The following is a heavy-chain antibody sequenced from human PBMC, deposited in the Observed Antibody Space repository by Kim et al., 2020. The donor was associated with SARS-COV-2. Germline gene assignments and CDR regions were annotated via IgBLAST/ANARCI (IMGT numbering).Heavy chain of an antibody. V-gene: IGHV4-59*01. CDR2: IYYSGST. CDR3: ARTLRRDDGDYYFDY. CDR1: GGAISSYY. D-gene: IGHD4-17*01. J-gene: IGHJ4*02. Sequence: SETLSLTCTVSGGAISSYYWSWIRQPPGKGLEWIGYIYYSGSTNYNPSLKSRVTISVDTSKNQFSLKLSSVTAPDTAVYYWARTLRRDDGDYYFDYWGQGTLVTLSS.